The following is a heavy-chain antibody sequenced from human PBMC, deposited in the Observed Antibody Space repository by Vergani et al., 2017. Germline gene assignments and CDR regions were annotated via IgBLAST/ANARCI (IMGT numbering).Heavy chain of an antibody. Sequence: QVQLHESGPGLVKPSETLSLTCSVSGDSISSSNYYWGWIRQPPGKGLEWIGSLYYRGTTYYNPSLKSRVTMSVDTSKNQFSLHLSSVTAADTAVYYCARHPSCSSTTCYVFDYWGQGTLVTVSS. CDR1: GDSISSSNYY. CDR2: LYYRGTT. V-gene: IGHV4-39*01. J-gene: IGHJ4*02. CDR3: ARHPSCSSTTCYVFDY. D-gene: IGHD2-2*01.